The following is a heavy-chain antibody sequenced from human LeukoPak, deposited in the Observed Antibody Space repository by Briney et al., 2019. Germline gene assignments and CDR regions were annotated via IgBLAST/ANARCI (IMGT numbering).Heavy chain of an antibody. CDR1: GCTFSIYA. J-gene: IGHJ4*02. D-gene: IGHD3-22*01. Sequence: SVTVSCKASGCTFSIYAISWVRQAPGQGLEGMGGIIPIFGTANYAQKFQGRVTITTDESTSTAYMELSSLRSEDTAVYYCARSRYYDSSGQLLNFDYWGQGTLVTVSS. CDR3: ARSRYYDSSGQLLNFDY. V-gene: IGHV1-69*05. CDR2: IIPIFGTA.